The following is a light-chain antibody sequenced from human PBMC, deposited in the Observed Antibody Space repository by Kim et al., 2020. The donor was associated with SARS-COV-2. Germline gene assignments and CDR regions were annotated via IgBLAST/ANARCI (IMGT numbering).Light chain of an antibody. V-gene: IGKV3-15*01. CDR3: QQYNNWPPWT. CDR1: QRVSSN. CDR2: GAA. J-gene: IGKJ1*01. Sequence: SPGERAAPPCRASQRVSSNLAWYQQKTGQAPRLLIYGAATRATGIPARFSGSGSGTEFTLTISSLQSEDFAVYYCQQYNNWPPWTFGQGTKVEIK.